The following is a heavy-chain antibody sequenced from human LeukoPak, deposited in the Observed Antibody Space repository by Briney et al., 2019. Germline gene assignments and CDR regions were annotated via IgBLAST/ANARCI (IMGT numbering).Heavy chain of an antibody. Sequence: GGSLRLSCVVSGFALSSDWMSWVRQAPGKGLEWVANIKKDGIEKYYVESVKGRFTISRDNAKNSLYLQMNSLRAEDTAVYYCARGRYSSRSGGYYFDIWGQGTLVTVSS. CDR1: GFALSSDW. CDR3: ARGRYSSRSGGYYFDI. J-gene: IGHJ4*02. CDR2: IKKDGIEK. D-gene: IGHD2-2*01. V-gene: IGHV3-7*01.